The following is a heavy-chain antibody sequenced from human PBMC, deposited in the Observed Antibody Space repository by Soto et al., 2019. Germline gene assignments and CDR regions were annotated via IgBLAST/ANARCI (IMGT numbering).Heavy chain of an antibody. CDR1: GYTFTSDY. CDR3: ARIVSVRSFDH. J-gene: IGHJ4*02. V-gene: IGHV1-3*01. D-gene: IGHD1-26*01. Sequence: DSVTVSCQASGYTFTSDYMHWVRQAPGQRLEWMGRINAGSGNTKYAQKYQDRVTITRDTSTSTAYMELSSLISEDTAVYYCARIVSVRSFDHWGQGTLVTVSS. CDR2: INAGSGNT.